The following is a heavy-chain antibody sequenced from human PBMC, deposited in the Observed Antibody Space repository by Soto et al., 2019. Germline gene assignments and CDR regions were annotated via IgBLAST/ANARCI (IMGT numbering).Heavy chain of an antibody. D-gene: IGHD2-2*01. CDR1: GFSLSTSGMC. J-gene: IGHJ6*03. Sequence: SGPTLVNPTQTLTLTCTFSGFSLSTSGMCVSWIRQPPGKALEWLARIDWDDDKYYRTSLKTRLTIYKDTSKNQVVLTMTNMYPVDTATYYCARIVVVPAAMDYYYYMDVWGKGTTVTVSS. V-gene: IGHV2-70*11. CDR3: ARIVVVPAAMDYYYYMDV. CDR2: IDWDDDK.